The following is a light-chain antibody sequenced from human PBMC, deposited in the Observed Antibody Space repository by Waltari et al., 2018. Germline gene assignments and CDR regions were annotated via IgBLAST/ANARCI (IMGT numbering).Light chain of an antibody. Sequence: QSALTQPASVSGSPGQSITISCSGTDSAVGPYDFVSWYQQHPGKAPHPIIYEVSNRPSGISNRFSASKSGNTASLTISGLQAEDEADYYCSSYTTSSAPGVFGTGTRVTVL. J-gene: IGLJ1*01. CDR1: DSAVGPYDF. CDR3: SSYTTSSAPGV. V-gene: IGLV2-14*01. CDR2: EVS.